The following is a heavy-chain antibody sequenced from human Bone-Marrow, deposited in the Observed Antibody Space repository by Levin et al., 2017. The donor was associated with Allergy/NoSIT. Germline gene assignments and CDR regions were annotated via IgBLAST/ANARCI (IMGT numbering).Heavy chain of an antibody. Sequence: GESLKISCAASGFTFSDHYMDWVRQAPGKGLEWVGRTRNKANSYTTEYAASVKGRFTISRDDSKNSLYLQMNSLKTEDTAVYYCARDFDCSGGSCTPGAFDIWGQGTMVTVSS. CDR1: GFTFSDHY. CDR3: ARDFDCSGGSCTPGAFDI. V-gene: IGHV3-72*01. D-gene: IGHD2-15*01. CDR2: TRNKANSYTT. J-gene: IGHJ3*02.